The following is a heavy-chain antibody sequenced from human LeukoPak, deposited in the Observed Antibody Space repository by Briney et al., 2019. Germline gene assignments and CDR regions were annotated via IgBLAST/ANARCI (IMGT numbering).Heavy chain of an antibody. J-gene: IGHJ4*02. Sequence: SQTLSLTCDISGDSVSSNSVIWNWIRQSPSRGLQLLGRTYYKSKWYNDYATSVQSRIAINSDTSRNQFSLQLNSVTPEDTAVYYCARDLHGSRGEFDYWGQGTLVTVSS. CDR3: ARDLHGSRGEFDY. V-gene: IGHV6-1*01. CDR2: TYYKSKWYN. D-gene: IGHD3-10*01. CDR1: GDSVSSNSVI.